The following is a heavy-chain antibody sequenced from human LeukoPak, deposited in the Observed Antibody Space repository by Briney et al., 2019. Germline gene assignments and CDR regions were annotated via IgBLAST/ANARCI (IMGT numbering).Heavy chain of an antibody. D-gene: IGHD3-22*01. J-gene: IGHJ4*02. CDR2: ISSSGNTI. V-gene: IGHV3-48*04. CDR1: GFTFTIHN. Sequence: GGSLRLSCAASGFTFTIHNMHWVRQAPGKGLEWVSYISSSGNTIYYADSVKGRFTISRDSAKSSLHLQMNSLRVEDTGVYYCARVQPIRAHYYDSSGYWDYWGQGTLVTVSS. CDR3: ARVQPIRAHYYDSSGYWDY.